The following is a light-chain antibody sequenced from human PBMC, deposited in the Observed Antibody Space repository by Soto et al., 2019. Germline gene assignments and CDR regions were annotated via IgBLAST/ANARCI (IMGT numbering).Light chain of an antibody. V-gene: IGLV2-14*01. Sequence: QSALTQPASVSGPPGQSITISCTGASSDVGGYNYVSWYQQHPGTAPKLMIYEVSNRPSGVSNRFSGSKSGNTASLTISGLQAEDEADYYCSSYTSRSTWVFGGGTKVTVL. CDR3: SSYTSRSTWV. CDR2: EVS. J-gene: IGLJ3*02. CDR1: SSDVGGYNY.